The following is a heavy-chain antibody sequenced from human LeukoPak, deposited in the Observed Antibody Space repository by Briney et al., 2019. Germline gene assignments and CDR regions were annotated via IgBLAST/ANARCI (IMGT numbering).Heavy chain of an antibody. CDR3: ARAGNNYNDVRLFDP. Sequence: PTETLSLTCVVSGGSISGYHWTWIRQHPGKGLEWIGYIYYSGRTYYSPSLKSRITLSLDTSKNQFSLKLSSVTAAYTAVYYCARAGNNYNDVRLFDPWGQGTLVTVSS. CDR1: GGSISGYH. V-gene: IGHV4-31*11. D-gene: IGHD1-20*01. CDR2: IYYSGRT. J-gene: IGHJ5*02.